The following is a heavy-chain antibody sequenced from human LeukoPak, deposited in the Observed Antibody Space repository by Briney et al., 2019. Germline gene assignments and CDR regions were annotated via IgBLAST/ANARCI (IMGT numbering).Heavy chain of an antibody. J-gene: IGHJ4*02. D-gene: IGHD6-13*01. CDR1: GFTFSSYA. CDR2: ISGSGGST. CDR3: AKRPGAAGTRGYFDY. Sequence: GGSLRLSCAASGFTFSSYAMSWVRQAPGKGLEWVSAISGSGGSTYYADSVKGRFTISRDNSKNTLYLQMNSLRAEDTAVYYCAKRPGAAGTRGYFDYWGQGTLVTVSS. V-gene: IGHV3-23*01.